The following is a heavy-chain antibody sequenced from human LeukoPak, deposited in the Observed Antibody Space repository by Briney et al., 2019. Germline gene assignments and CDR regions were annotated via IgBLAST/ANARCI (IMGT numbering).Heavy chain of an antibody. D-gene: IGHD6-25*01. CDR3: ARESSTLYSSADPSYYYYYGMDV. CDR2: IYTSGST. CDR1: GGSISSYY. Sequence: TPSETLSLTCTVSGGSISSYYWSWIRQPAGKGLEWLGRIYTSGSTNYNPSLKSRVTISVDTSKNQFSLKLSSVTAADTAVYYCARESSTLYSSADPSYYYYYGMDVWGQGTTVTVSS. J-gene: IGHJ6*02. V-gene: IGHV4-4*07.